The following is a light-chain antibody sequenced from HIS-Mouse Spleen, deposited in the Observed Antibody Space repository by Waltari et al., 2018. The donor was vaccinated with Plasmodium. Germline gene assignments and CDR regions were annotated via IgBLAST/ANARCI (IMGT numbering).Light chain of an antibody. J-gene: IGKJ2*01. CDR2: KAS. CDR1: KSISSW. CDR3: QQYNSYSYT. Sequence: DIQMTQSPSILSTSVGDRVSITCRASKSISSWLAWYQQKPGKAPKLLIYKASSLESGVPSRFSGSGSGTEFTLTISSLQPDDFATYYCQQYNSYSYTFGQGTKLEIK. V-gene: IGKV1-5*03.